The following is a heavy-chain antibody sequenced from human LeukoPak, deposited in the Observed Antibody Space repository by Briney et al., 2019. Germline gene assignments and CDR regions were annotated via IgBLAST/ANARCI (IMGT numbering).Heavy chain of an antibody. CDR1: GFIFSSYS. Sequence: PGGSLRLSCVASGFIFSSYSMNWVRQAPGKGLEWVSSISVYHSYIYYADSVKGRFTVSRDNAKNSLYLQMDSLRAEDTAVYYCARDPSPRTSYYYYYMDVWGKGTTVTVAS. D-gene: IGHD2-2*01. CDR2: ISVYHSYI. V-gene: IGHV3-21*01. J-gene: IGHJ6*03. CDR3: ARDPSPRTSYYYYYMDV.